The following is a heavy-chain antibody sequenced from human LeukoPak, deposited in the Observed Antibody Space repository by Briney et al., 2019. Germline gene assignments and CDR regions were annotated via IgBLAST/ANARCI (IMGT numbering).Heavy chain of an antibody. CDR2: IYYSGST. D-gene: IGHD3-22*01. J-gene: IGHJ4*02. CDR3: AASDSSGYYSLAGPLDY. Sequence: SETLSLTCTVSGGSISSYYWSWIRQPPGKGLEWIGYIYYSGSTNYNPSLKSRVTISVDTSKNQFSLKLSSVTAADTAVYYCAASDSSGYYSLAGPLDYWGQGTLVTVSS. CDR1: GGSISSYY. V-gene: IGHV4-59*01.